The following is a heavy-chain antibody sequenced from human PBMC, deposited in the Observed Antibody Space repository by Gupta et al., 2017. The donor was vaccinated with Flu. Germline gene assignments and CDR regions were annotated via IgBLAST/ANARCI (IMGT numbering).Heavy chain of an antibody. CDR3: TTDGGIAVRPMFDY. D-gene: IGHD6-6*01. V-gene: IGHV3-15*01. CDR1: GFTFTKAW. Sequence: EVQLVESGGDLVKPGGSLRLSCAASGFTFTKAWMAWVRPPPGKGLEWVGRIKSKADGGTIDYAAPVKGRFIISRDDSKNTVYLQMNSLKTEDTAVYYCTTDGGIAVRPMFDYWGQGALVTVSA. J-gene: IGHJ4*02. CDR2: IKSKADGGTI.